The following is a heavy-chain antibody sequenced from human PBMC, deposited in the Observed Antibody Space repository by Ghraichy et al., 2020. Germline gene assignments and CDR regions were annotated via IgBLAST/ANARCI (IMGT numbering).Heavy chain of an antibody. D-gene: IGHD6-6*01. CDR1: GFTFSSYW. CDR2: INSVGSST. Sequence: GESLNISCAASGFTFSSYWMHWVRQAPGKGLVWVSRINSVGSSTTYADSVKGRFTISRDNAKNTLCLQMNSLRAEDTAVYYCARIPDIAARPADYWGQGTLVTVSS. V-gene: IGHV3-74*01. J-gene: IGHJ4*02. CDR3: ARIPDIAARPADY.